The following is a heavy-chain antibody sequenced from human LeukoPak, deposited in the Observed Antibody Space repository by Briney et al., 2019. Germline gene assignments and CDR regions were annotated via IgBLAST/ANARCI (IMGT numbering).Heavy chain of an antibody. CDR3: ARRYYYNLGSFPFDF. V-gene: IGHV4-34*01. CDR2: IHNSGTT. CDR1: GGSFSGYY. J-gene: IGHJ4*02. Sequence: SETLSLTCAVYGGSFSGYYWSWIRQPPGKGLEWIGEIHNSGTTNYNPSLNSRVTISEDTSKNQIYLNLRSVTAADTAVYYCARRYYYNLGSFPFDFWGQGTLVTVSS. D-gene: IGHD3-10*01.